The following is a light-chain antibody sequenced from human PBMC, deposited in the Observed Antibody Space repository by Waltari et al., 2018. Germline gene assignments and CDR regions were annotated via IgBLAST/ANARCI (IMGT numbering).Light chain of an antibody. J-gene: IGLJ3*02. CDR3: QVWDSSSDHPGV. Sequence: SYVLTQPPSVSVAPGKTARITCGGNNIGSNSVHWYQQKPGQAPGLVIYYDSDRPSGIPERVSGSNSGNTATLTISRVEAGDEADYYWQVWDSSSDHPGVFGGGTKLTVL. CDR2: YDS. V-gene: IGLV3-21*04. CDR1: NIGSNS.